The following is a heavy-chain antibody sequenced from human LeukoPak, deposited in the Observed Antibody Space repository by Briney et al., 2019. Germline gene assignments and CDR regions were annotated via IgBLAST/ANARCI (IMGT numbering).Heavy chain of an antibody. CDR2: IKPDGSET. V-gene: IGHV3-7*01. Sequence: GGSLRLSCVASGFPFKGYWMTWLRQSPGKGLDWVANIKPDGSETNYLDSVKGRFTISRDNARDSLFLEMNNLRVDDTAVYYCATDGAELWPLDEWGQGILVTVSS. CDR3: ATDGAELWPLDE. CDR1: GFPFKGYW. D-gene: IGHD2-21*01. J-gene: IGHJ4*02.